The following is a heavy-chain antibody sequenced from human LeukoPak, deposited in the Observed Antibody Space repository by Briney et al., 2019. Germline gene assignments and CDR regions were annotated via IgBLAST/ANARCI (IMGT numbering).Heavy chain of an antibody. CDR2: IKPDGSEK. Sequence: GGSLRLSCAASGLIFSKYWMTWVRQAPGKGLEWVASIKPDGSEKYYLDSVKGRFTISRDNARDSLYLQMNSLRDDDTAVYYCAKEALYWGLGTLVTVSS. J-gene: IGHJ4*02. V-gene: IGHV3-7*03. CDR3: AKEALY. CDR1: GLIFSKYW.